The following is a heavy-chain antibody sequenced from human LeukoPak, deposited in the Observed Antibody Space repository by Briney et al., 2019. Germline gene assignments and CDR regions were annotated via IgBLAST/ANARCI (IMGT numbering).Heavy chain of an antibody. CDR1: GFTFSSYL. V-gene: IGHV3-7*01. D-gene: IGHD3-10*01. J-gene: IGHJ3*02. Sequence: GGSLRLSCAASGFTFSSYLMSWVRQAPGEGLEWVANIKQDGSEKYYVDSVKGRFTISRDNAKNALYLQMNSLRAEDTAVYYCARDPFFGESLDAFDMWGQGTMVTVS. CDR3: ARDPFFGESLDAFDM. CDR2: IKQDGSEK.